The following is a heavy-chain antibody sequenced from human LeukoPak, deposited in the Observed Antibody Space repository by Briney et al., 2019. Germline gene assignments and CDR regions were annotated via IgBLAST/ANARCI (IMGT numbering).Heavy chain of an antibody. V-gene: IGHV3-7*01. Sequence: GGSLRLSCAASGFTFSRFWMSWVRQAPGKGLEWVANINPDGSEKYYVDSVKGRFTISKDNAKNSLHLQMNSLRAEDTAVYYCAARAIAARPYYLDYWGQGTLVTVSS. CDR3: AARAIAARPYYLDY. CDR2: INPDGSEK. CDR1: GFTFSRFW. J-gene: IGHJ4*02. D-gene: IGHD6-6*01.